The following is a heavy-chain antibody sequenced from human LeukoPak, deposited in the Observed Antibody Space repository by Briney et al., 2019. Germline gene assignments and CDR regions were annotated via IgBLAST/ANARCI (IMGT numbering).Heavy chain of an antibody. CDR1: GFSLSTFN. D-gene: IGHD6-13*01. CDR2: ISGTGSV. Sequence: GGSLRLSCAASGFSLSTFNMNWVRQAPGKGLEWVSCISGTGSVYYAAPVRGRFTISRDNAGNSLFLQLNSLRTEDTAVYFCARDLPGSSWYALDSWGQGTLVTVSS. V-gene: IGHV3-69-1*01. CDR3: ARDLPGSSWYALDS. J-gene: IGHJ5*01.